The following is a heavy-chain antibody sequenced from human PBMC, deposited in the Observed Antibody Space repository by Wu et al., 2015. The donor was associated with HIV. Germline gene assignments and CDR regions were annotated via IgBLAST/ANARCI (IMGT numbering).Heavy chain of an antibody. J-gene: IGHJ3*02. D-gene: IGHD3-10*01. CDR3: ARELTPLIDKYNMVRGAGGCFDI. Sequence: QVHLVQSGAEVKKPGSSVKVTCKASEDTFSNYAISWVRQAPGQGLEWLGGVIAEFGTTDYAQTFEGRVAITTDQYTNTVYMELNNLKSGDTAVYYCARELTPLIDKYNMVRGAGGCFDIWAKGQWYTVSS. V-gene: IGHV1-69*05. CDR2: VIAEFGTT. CDR1: EDTFSNYA.